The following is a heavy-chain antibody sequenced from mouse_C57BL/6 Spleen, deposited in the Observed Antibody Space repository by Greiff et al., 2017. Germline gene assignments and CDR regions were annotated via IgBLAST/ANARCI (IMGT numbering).Heavy chain of an antibody. CDR2: ISSGGSYT. J-gene: IGHJ2*01. CDR1: GFTFSSYG. D-gene: IGHD1-1*01. CDR3: ARLRVYYYGSSPYYFDY. Sequence: EVQLVESGGDLVKPGGSLKLSCAASGFTFSSYGMSWVRQTPDKRLEWVATISSGGSYTYYPDSVKGRFTISRDNAKNTLYLQMSSLKSEDTAMYYCARLRVYYYGSSPYYFDYWGQGTTLTVSS. V-gene: IGHV5-6*01.